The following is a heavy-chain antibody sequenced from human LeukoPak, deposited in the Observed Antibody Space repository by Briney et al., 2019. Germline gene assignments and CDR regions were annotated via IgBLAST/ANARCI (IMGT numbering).Heavy chain of an antibody. D-gene: IGHD1-26*01. CDR3: ARPRSGSYAQIAFDI. Sequence: PGGSLRLSCAASGFTVSSNYMGWVRQAPGKGLEWGSVIYSGGSTYYADSVKGRFTISRDNSKNTLYLQMNRLRAEDTAVYYCARPRSGSYAQIAFDIWGQGTMVTVSS. J-gene: IGHJ3*02. CDR2: IYSGGST. CDR1: GFTVSSNY. V-gene: IGHV3-53*01.